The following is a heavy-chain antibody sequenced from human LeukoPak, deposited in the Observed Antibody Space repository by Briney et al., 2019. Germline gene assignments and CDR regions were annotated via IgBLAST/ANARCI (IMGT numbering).Heavy chain of an antibody. D-gene: IGHD3-16*01. J-gene: IGHJ3*02. Sequence: GGSLRLSCAASGFTFSSYEMNWVRQAPGKGLEWVSYISSSGSTIYYADSVKGRFTISRDNAKNSLYLQMNSLRAEDTAVYYCAKLCPQDREKMGVGDAFDIWGQGTMVTVSS. CDR1: GFTFSSYE. CDR3: AKLCPQDREKMGVGDAFDI. CDR2: ISSSGSTI. V-gene: IGHV3-48*03.